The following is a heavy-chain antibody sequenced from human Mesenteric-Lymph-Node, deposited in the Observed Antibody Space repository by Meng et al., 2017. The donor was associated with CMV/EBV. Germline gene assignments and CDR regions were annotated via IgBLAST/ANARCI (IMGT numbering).Heavy chain of an antibody. CDR1: GCPFTRYA. Sequence: SGCPFTRYAMHWVRQAPGQRLEWMGWINAGNGNTKYSQKFQGRVTITRDTSASTAYMELSSLRSEDTAVYYCARVGGYSYGLPFDYWGQGTLVTVSS. CDR3: ARVGGYSYGLPFDY. V-gene: IGHV1-3*01. CDR2: INAGNGNT. D-gene: IGHD5-18*01. J-gene: IGHJ4*02.